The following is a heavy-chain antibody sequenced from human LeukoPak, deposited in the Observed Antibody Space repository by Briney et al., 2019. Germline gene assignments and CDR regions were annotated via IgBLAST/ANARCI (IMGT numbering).Heavy chain of an antibody. CDR1: GGSISSGSYY. CDR3: ARGRGQLRFLEWLGYFDY. D-gene: IGHD3-3*01. CDR2: IYTSGST. Sequence: PSETLSLTCTVSGGSISSGSYYWSWIRQPAGKGLEWIGRIYTSGSTNYNPSLKSRVTISVDTSKNQFSLKLSSVTAADTAVYYCARGRGQLRFLEWLGYFDYWGEGTLVTVSS. J-gene: IGHJ4*02. V-gene: IGHV4-61*02.